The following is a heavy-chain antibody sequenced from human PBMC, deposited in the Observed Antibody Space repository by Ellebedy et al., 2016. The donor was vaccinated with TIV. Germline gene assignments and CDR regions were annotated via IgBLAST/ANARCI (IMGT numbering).Heavy chain of an antibody. J-gene: IGHJ6*02. CDR1: GYTFTSYA. Sequence: ASVKVSCXASGYTFTSYAMHWVRQAPGQRLEWMGWINAGNGNTKYSQKFQGRVTMTRDTSASTAYMELSSLRFEDTAVYYCARYQLPRYYYYGMDVWGQGTTVTVSS. CDR2: INAGNGNT. V-gene: IGHV1-3*01. D-gene: IGHD2-2*01. CDR3: ARYQLPRYYYYGMDV.